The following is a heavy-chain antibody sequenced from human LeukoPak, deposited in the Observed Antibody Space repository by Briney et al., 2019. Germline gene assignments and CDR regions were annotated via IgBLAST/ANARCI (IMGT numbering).Heavy chain of an antibody. CDR1: GFTFTDYY. CDR3: ARPLDYGDYL. Sequence: VASVTVSRMASGFTFTDYYMQGVRPAPGQGPEWMGWINPNSGATNYAQKFQGRVTMTRDTSISTAYMELSRLRSDDTAVYYCARPLDYGDYLWGQGTLVTVSS. CDR2: INPNSGAT. V-gene: IGHV1-2*02. D-gene: IGHD4-17*01. J-gene: IGHJ5*02.